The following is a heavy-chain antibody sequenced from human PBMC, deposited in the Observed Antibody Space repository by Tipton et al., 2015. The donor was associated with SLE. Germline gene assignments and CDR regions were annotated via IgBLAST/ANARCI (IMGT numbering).Heavy chain of an antibody. D-gene: IGHD1-26*01. CDR2: IYSVGTT. V-gene: IGHV3-66*01. CDR3: ARDIVGTRDFDY. Sequence: SLRLSCAASGFTVSSNYMSWVRPAPGKGLEWVSLIYSVGTTYYGDSVKGRFTISRDNSKNTLYLQMNSLRAEDTAVYYCARDIVGTRDFDYWGQGTLVTVSS. J-gene: IGHJ4*02. CDR1: GFTVSSNY.